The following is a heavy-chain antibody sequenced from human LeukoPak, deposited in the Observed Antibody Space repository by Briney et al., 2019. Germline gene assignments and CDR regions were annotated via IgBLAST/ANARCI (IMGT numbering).Heavy chain of an antibody. CDR1: GGSFSGYY. V-gene: IGHV4-34*01. CDR2: INHSGST. D-gene: IGHD3-3*01. Sequence: SETLSLTCAVYGGSFSGYYWSWIRQPPGKGLEWIGEINHSGSTNYNPYLKSRVTISVDTSKNQFSLKLSSVTAADTAVYYCARFGRITIFGVVIGPAAFDIWGQGTMVTVSS. J-gene: IGHJ3*02. CDR3: ARFGRITIFGVVIGPAAFDI.